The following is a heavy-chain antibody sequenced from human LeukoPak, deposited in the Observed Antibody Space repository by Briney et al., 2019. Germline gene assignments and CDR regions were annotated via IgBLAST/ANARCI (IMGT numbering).Heavy chain of an antibody. V-gene: IGHV1-18*01. J-gene: IGHJ5*02. Sequence: ASVKVSCKASGYTFTIYGINWVRQAPGQGLEWMGWISAYNKRNYAQKFQGRVTMTTDTSTSTAYMELRNLRSDDTAVYYCARVSAPPDYGDYVSENWFDPWGQGTLVTVSS. CDR3: ARVSAPPDYGDYVSENWFDP. CDR2: ISAYNKR. D-gene: IGHD4-17*01. CDR1: GYTFTIYG.